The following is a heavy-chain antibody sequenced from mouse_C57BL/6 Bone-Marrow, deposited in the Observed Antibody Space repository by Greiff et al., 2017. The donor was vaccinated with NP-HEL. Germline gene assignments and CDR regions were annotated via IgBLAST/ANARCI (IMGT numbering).Heavy chain of an antibody. V-gene: IGHV1-76*01. Sequence: VKLVESGAELVRPGASVKLSCKASGYTFTDYYINWVKQRPGQGLEWIARIYPGSGNTYYNEKFKGKATLTAEKSSSTAYMQLSSLTSEDSAVYFCAMSFYYDYAYWGQGTLVTVSA. CDR2: IYPGSGNT. CDR1: GYTFTDYY. D-gene: IGHD2-4*01. CDR3: AMSFYYDYAY. J-gene: IGHJ3*01.